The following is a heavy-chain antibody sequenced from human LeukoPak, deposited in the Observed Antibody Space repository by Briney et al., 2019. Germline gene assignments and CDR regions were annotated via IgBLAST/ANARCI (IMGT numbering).Heavy chain of an antibody. Sequence: ASVKVSCKASGYTFTSYGISWVRQAPGQGLEWMGWINPNSGGTNYAQKFQGRVTMTRDTSISTAYMELRSLRSEDTAVYFCAAIYVDTVPWGQGTLVTVSS. D-gene: IGHD5-18*01. CDR1: GYTFTSYG. J-gene: IGHJ5*02. V-gene: IGHV1-2*02. CDR3: AAIYVDTVP. CDR2: INPNSGGT.